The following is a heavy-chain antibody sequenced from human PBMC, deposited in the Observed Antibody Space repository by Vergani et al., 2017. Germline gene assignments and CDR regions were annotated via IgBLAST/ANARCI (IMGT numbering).Heavy chain of an antibody. CDR1: GGSISSGSYC. Sequence: QVQLQESGPGLVKPSQTLSLTCTVSGGSISSGSYCWSWIRQPAGKGLEWIGRIYTSGSTNYNPSLKSRVTMSVDTSKNQFSLKLSSVTAADTAVYYCARDFYSSGWATRYYYYMDVWGKGTTVTVSS. CDR2: IYTSGST. V-gene: IGHV4-61*02. J-gene: IGHJ6*03. CDR3: ARDFYSSGWATRYYYYMDV. D-gene: IGHD6-19*01.